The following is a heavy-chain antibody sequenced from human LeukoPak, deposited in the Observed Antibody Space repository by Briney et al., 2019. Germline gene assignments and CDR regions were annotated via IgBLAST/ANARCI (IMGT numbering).Heavy chain of an antibody. J-gene: IGHJ4*02. Sequence: GGSLRLSCAASGFTFSSYSMNWVRQAPGKGLEWVSSISSSSSYIYYADSVKGRFTISRDNAKNSLYLQMNSPRAEDTAVYYCARGTGQLGSFDYWGQGTLVTVSS. CDR1: GFTFSSYS. CDR3: ARGTGQLGSFDY. V-gene: IGHV3-21*01. CDR2: ISSSSSYI. D-gene: IGHD6-13*01.